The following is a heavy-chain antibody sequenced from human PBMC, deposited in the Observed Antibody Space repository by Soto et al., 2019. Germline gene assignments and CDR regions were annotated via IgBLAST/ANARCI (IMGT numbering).Heavy chain of an antibody. CDR2: IYYSGST. Sequence: SETLSLTCTFSGGSISSYYWSWIRQPPGKGLEWIGYIYYSGSTNYNPSLKSRVTISVDTSKNQFSLKLSSVTAADTAVYYCARDTGLTGKPYYYYYMDVWGKGTTVTVSS. J-gene: IGHJ6*03. V-gene: IGHV4-59*01. D-gene: IGHD3-9*01. CDR1: GGSISSYY. CDR3: ARDTGLTGKPYYYYYMDV.